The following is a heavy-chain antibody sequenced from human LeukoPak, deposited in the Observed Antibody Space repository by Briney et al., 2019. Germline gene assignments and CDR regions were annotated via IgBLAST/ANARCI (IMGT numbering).Heavy chain of an antibody. D-gene: IGHD4-17*01. CDR2: FDPEDGET. CDR1: GYTLTELS. CDR3: ATYRQGSLYGDYESYWFDP. Sequence: GSVKVSCKVSGYTLTELSMHWVRQAPGKGLEWMGGFDPEDGETIYAQKFQGRFTMTEDTSTDTAYMELSSLRSEDTAVYYCATYRQGSLYGDYESYWFDPWGQGTLVTVSS. V-gene: IGHV1-24*01. J-gene: IGHJ5*02.